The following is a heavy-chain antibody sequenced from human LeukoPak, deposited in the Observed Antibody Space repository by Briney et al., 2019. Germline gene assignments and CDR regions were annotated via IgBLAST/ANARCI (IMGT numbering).Heavy chain of an antibody. CDR1: GGSFSGYY. V-gene: IGHV4-59*12. CDR2: IYYSGST. CDR3: ARRGIRVRPYDP. D-gene: IGHD1-1*01. Sequence: SETLSLTCAVYGGSFSGYYWSWIRQPPGKGLEWIGYIYYSGSTNYNPSLKSRVTISVDTSKNQFSLKLSSVTAADTAVYYCARRGIRVRPYDPWGQGTLVTVSS. J-gene: IGHJ5*02.